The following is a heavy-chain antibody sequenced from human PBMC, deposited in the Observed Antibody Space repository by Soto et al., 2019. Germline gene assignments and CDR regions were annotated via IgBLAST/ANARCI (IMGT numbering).Heavy chain of an antibody. D-gene: IGHD6-19*01. CDR3: AKGGRQWLVTSDFNY. CDR2: VSHDGRNT. J-gene: IGHJ4*02. V-gene: IGHV3-30*18. Sequence: VQLVESGGGVVQPGRSLRLSCAASGFTFSDYAMHWVLQAPGKGLEWVAVVSHDGRNTHYADSVKGRLTIARDSSKNTVWLEMSSLRAGDTAVYYCAKGGRQWLVTSDFNYWGQGALVTVSS. CDR1: GFTFSDYA.